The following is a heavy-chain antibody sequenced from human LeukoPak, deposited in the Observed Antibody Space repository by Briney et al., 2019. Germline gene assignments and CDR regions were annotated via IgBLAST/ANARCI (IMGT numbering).Heavy chain of an antibody. D-gene: IGHD2/OR15-2a*01. V-gene: IGHV3-48*01. CDR1: GFTFSRYG. CDR3: VRDENYAFDI. Sequence: GGSLRLSCAASGFTFSRYGLNWVGQAPGKGLEWVSYRSSRSGTISYADSVKGRFTISRDDAKNSLYLQMNSLRVEDTAVYYCVRDENYAFDIWGQGTMVTVSS. J-gene: IGHJ3*02. CDR2: RSSRSGTI.